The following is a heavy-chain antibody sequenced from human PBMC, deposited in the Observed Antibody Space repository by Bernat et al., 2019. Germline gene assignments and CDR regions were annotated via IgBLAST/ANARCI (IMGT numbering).Heavy chain of an antibody. V-gene: IGHV3-23*04. CDR3: AKGGIYYWFDP. J-gene: IGHJ5*02. CDR2: VSGSGSST. D-gene: IGHD5-12*01. Sequence: EVQLVESGGGLVQPGGSLRLSCAASGFIFSSYAMSWVRQAPGKGLEWVSAVSGSGSSTFYADTVKGRFTVSRDNSKNTLYLQMNSLRAEDTAVYFCAKGGIYYWFDPWGQGTLVTVSS. CDR1: GFIFSSYA.